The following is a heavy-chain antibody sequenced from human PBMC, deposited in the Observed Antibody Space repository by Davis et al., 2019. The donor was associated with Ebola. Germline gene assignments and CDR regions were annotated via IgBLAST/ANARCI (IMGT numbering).Heavy chain of an antibody. J-gene: IGHJ3*02. CDR2: ILPIVGTP. D-gene: IGHD3-22*01. CDR1: GGTFSSYA. Sequence: SVKVSCKASGGTFSSYAISWVRQAPGQGLEWMGGILPIVGTPDYAQKFQGRVTITADESTSTAYMELSSLRSEDTAVYYCARDQLPYYYDSSGDAFDIWGQGTMVTVSS. V-gene: IGHV1-69*13. CDR3: ARDQLPYYYDSSGDAFDI.